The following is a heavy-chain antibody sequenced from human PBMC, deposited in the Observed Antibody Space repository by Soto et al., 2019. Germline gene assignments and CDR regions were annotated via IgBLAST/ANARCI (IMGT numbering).Heavy chain of an antibody. CDR3: ARGRYDFWSGYYPYDY. CDR1: GGSFSGYY. CDR2: INHSGST. Sequence: SETLSLTCAVYGGSFSGYYWSWIRQPPGKGLEWIGEINHSGSTNYNPSLKSRVTISVDTSKNQFPLKLSSVTAADTAVYYCARGRYDFWSGYYPYDYWGQGTLVTVSS. D-gene: IGHD3-3*01. J-gene: IGHJ4*02. V-gene: IGHV4-34*01.